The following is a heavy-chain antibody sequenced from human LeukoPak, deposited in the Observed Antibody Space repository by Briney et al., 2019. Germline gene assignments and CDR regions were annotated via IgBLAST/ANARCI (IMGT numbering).Heavy chain of an antibody. CDR1: GYSFTSSW. J-gene: IGHJ4*02. V-gene: IGHV5-51*01. D-gene: IGHD1-26*01. Sequence: GESLKISCKGSGYSFTSSWICWVRQMPGKGLEWMGIIYPGDSDTRYSPSFQGQVTISADKSISTAYLQWSSLKASDTAMYYCARHEVVGATFPDYWGQGTLVTVSS. CDR2: IYPGDSDT. CDR3: ARHEVVGATFPDY.